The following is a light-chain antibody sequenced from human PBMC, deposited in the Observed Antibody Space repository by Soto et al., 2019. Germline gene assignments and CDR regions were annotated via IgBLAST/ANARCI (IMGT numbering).Light chain of an antibody. CDR1: SGDIGTYNL. CDR3: QSYDSSLSGSGV. CDR2: EVN. J-gene: IGLJ2*01. V-gene: IGLV2-14*02. Sequence: QSALTQPASVSGSPGQSITISCTGTSGDIGTYNLVSWYQQRPGRAPKLFIFEVNKRPSGVPDRFSGSKSGTSASLAITGLHAEDEADYYCQSYDSSLSGSGVFGGGTKLTVL.